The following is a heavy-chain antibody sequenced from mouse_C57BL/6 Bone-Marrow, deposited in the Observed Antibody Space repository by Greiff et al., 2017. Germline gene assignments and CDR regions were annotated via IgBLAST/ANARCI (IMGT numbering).Heavy chain of an antibody. J-gene: IGHJ2*01. CDR1: GFNIKDYY. D-gene: IGHD3-2*02. CDR3: ARAAQAPGARVSFDY. V-gene: IGHV14-2*01. Sequence: VQLQQSGAELVKPGASVKLSCTASGFNIKDYYMHWVKQRTEQGLEWIGRIDPEDGETNYAPKFKGKATMTVDNSSNTAYLQLSSLTSEDTAVYYCARAAQAPGARVSFDYWGQGTTLTVSS. CDR2: IDPEDGET.